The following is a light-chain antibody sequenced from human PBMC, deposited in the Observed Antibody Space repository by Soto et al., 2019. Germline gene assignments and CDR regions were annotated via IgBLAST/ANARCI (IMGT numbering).Light chain of an antibody. J-gene: IGLJ1*01. CDR2: DVS. V-gene: IGLV2-14*01. Sequence: QSALTQPASVSGSPGQSITISCTGSISDVGGYKYVSWYQQHPGKAPKLMIYDVSNRPSGVSDRFSGSKSGNTASLTISGLQSEDEADYYCDSYTSSSSYVFGTGTKLTVL. CDR1: ISDVGGYKY. CDR3: DSYTSSSSYV.